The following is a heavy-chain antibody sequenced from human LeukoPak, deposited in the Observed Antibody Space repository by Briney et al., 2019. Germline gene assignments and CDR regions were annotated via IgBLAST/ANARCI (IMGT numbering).Heavy chain of an antibody. CDR2: IKQDGSER. J-gene: IGHJ5*02. CDR1: GFTFSSYW. CDR3: ARGGFRFFAH. Sequence: PGGSLGLSCAASGFTFSSYWMNWVRQAPGKGLEWVANIKQDGSERYYVDSVKGRFTISRDNAKNSLYLQMNSLRAEDTAVYYCARGGFRFFAHWGQGTLVTVSS. V-gene: IGHV3-7*04. D-gene: IGHD3-22*01.